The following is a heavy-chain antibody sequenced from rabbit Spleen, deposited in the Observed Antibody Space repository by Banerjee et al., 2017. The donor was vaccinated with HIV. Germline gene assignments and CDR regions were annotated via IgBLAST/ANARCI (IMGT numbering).Heavy chain of an antibody. D-gene: IGHD8-1*01. CDR2: IYTGNAKT. CDR3: ARDAGSGPYIDGYFDL. V-gene: IGHV1S45*01. CDR1: GFSFSDSYD. Sequence: QEQLVESGGGLVQPGGSLKLSCKASGFSFSDSYDMCWVRQAPGKGLEWIACIYTGNAKTYYASWAKGRFTISKASSTTVTLQMTSLTVADMATYFCARDAGSGPYIDGYFDLWGQGTLVTVS. J-gene: IGHJ4*01.